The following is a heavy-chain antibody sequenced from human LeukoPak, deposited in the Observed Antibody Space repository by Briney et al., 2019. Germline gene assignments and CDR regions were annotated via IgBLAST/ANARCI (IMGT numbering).Heavy chain of an antibody. V-gene: IGHV4-61*02. CDR1: GGSISSGSYY. Sequence: PSQTLSLTCTVSGGSISSGSYYWTWIRQPAGKGLELIGRIYTSGSSSYNPSLKSRVTISVDTSKNEFSLNLTSVTAADTAIYYCARGLASGYPPIPFDYWGQGTLVTVSS. CDR2: IYTSGSS. J-gene: IGHJ4*02. D-gene: IGHD3-3*01. CDR3: ARGLASGYPPIPFDY.